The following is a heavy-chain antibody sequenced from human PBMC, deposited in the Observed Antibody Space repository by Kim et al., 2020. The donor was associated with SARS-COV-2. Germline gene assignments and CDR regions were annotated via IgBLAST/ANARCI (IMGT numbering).Heavy chain of an antibody. J-gene: IGHJ4*02. V-gene: IGHV3-15*01. CDR2: IKSKTDGGTT. Sequence: GGSLRLSCAASGFTFSNAWMSWVRQAPGKGLEWVGRIKSKTDGGTTDYAAPVKGRFTISRDDSKNTLYLQMNSLKTEDTAVYYCTTVVEGYSGYVRTRGFPSDYWGQGTLVTVSS. D-gene: IGHD5-12*01. CDR1: GFTFSNAW. CDR3: TTVVEGYSGYVRTRGFPSDY.